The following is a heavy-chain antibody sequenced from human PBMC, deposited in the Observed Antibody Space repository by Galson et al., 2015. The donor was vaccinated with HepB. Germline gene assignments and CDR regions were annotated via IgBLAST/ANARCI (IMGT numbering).Heavy chain of an antibody. V-gene: IGHV3-11*05. J-gene: IGHJ4*02. CDR3: AREISHSGYDYG. Sequence: SLRLSCAASGFTFSDYYMSWTRQAPGKGLEWVSYISSSSSYTNYADSVKGRFTISRDNAKNSLYLQMNSLRAEDTAVYYCAREISHSGYDYGWGQGTLVTVSS. D-gene: IGHD5-12*01. CDR1: GFTFSDYY. CDR2: ISSSSSYT.